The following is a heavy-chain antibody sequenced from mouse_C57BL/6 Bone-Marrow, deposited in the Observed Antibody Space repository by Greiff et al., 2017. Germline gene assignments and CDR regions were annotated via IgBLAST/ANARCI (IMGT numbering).Heavy chain of an antibody. CDR2: INPYNGGT. CDR1: GYTFTDYY. J-gene: IGHJ4*01. CDR3: ARRRNYSNYFSYAMDY. V-gene: IGHV1-19*01. Sequence: EVQLQQSGPVLVKPGASVKMSCKASGYTFTDYYMNWVKQSHGKSLEWIGVINPYNGGTSYNQKFKGKATLTVDKSSSTAYMELNSLTSEDSAVYYCARRRNYSNYFSYAMDYWGQGTSVTVSS. D-gene: IGHD2-5*01.